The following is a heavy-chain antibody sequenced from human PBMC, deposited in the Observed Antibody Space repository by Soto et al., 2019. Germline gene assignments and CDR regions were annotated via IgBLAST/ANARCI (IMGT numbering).Heavy chain of an antibody. CDR2: ISSYNGDT. V-gene: IGHV1-18*01. D-gene: IGHD5-12*01. J-gene: IGHJ6*02. CDR1: GYTFTRSG. Sequence: QVQLVQSGAEVKKPGASVKVSCKASGYTFTRSGISWVRQAPGQGPEWMGWISSYNGDTNYAQTFQGRVTMTTHTSTSTAYMELRSLRSDDTAVYYCAREGVAPSYYYGMDVWGQGTPVTVSS. CDR3: AREGVAPSYYYGMDV.